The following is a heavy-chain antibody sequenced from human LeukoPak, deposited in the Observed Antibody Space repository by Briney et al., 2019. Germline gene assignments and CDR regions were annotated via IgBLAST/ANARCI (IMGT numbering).Heavy chain of an antibody. D-gene: IGHD3-9*01. CDR2: MHYNERT. CDR3: ASTYYDILTPSYYFDL. Sequence: SETLSLTCAVYGGSFSGYYWSWIRQPPGKGLEWIGSMHYNERTYSSPSLKSRVTISVDTSKNQFSLNLSSVTAADTAVFYCASTYYDILTPSYYFDLWGRGTLVTVSS. J-gene: IGHJ4*02. CDR1: GGSFSGYY. V-gene: IGHV4-34*01.